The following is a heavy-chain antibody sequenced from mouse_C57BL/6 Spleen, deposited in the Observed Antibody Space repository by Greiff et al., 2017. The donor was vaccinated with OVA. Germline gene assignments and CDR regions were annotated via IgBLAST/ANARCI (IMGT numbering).Heavy chain of an antibody. CDR2: IYPGDGDT. V-gene: IGHV1-82*01. CDR3: ARDDGYPY. J-gene: IGHJ2*01. D-gene: IGHD2-3*01. Sequence: VQLQQSGPELVKPGASVKISCKASGYAFSSSWMNWVKQRPGKGLEWIGRIYPGDGDTTYNGKFKGKATLTADKSSSTAYMQLSSLTSEDSAVYFCARDDGYPYWGQGTTLTVSS. CDR1: GYAFSSSW.